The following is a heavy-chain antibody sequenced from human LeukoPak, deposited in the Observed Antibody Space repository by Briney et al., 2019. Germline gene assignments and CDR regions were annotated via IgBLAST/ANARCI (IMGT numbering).Heavy chain of an antibody. J-gene: IGHJ4*02. D-gene: IGHD3-22*01. V-gene: IGHV3-48*04. CDR2: ISSSSSTI. Sequence: GGSLRLSCAASGFTFSSYSMNWVRQAPGKGLEWVSYISSSSSTIYYADSVKGRFTISRDNAKNSLYLQMNSLRAEDTAVYYCARRFGSSGYPLDYWGQGTLVTVPS. CDR1: GFTFSSYS. CDR3: ARRFGSSGYPLDY.